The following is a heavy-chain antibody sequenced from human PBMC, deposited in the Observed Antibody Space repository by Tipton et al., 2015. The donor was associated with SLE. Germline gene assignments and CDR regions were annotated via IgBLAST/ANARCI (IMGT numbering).Heavy chain of an antibody. CDR3: ARDKGIDWPEYYFAP. Sequence: TLSLTCSVSGSSISSYHWNWIRQSPGKGLEWIGYIYHAGSINYNPSLMGRVTISVDTSKNQFSLRLNSVTAADTAIYYCARDKGIDWPEYYFAPWGQGALVPVSS. D-gene: IGHD2/OR15-2a*01. V-gene: IGHV4-59*01. J-gene: IGHJ5*02. CDR1: GSSISSYH. CDR2: IYHAGSI.